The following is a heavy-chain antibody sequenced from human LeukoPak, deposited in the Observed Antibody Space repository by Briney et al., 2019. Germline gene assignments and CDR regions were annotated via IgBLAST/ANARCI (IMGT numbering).Heavy chain of an antibody. Sequence: GGSLRLSCAASGFTFSSYAMSWVRQAPGKGLEWVSAISGSGGSTYYADSVKGRFTISRDNSKNTLYLQMNSLRAEDTAVYYCARGSGSYYFPFDYWGQGTLVTVSS. CDR1: GFTFSSYA. V-gene: IGHV3-23*01. J-gene: IGHJ4*02. CDR2: ISGSGGST. D-gene: IGHD3-10*01. CDR3: ARGSGSYYFPFDY.